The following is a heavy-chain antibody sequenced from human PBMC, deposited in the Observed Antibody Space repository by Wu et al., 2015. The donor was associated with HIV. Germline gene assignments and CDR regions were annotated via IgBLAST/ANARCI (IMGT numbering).Heavy chain of an antibody. D-gene: IGHD2/OR15-2a*01. CDR1: GHIFNNYG. J-gene: IGHJ4*02. CDR2: ISVYYGNT. CDR3: ARGVINSATFDS. V-gene: IGHV1-18*01. Sequence: QVQLVQSGAEIKKPGDSVKVSCKASGHIFNNYGIIWVRQAPGQGLEWMGWISVYYGNTNYAQKLQGRVTMTTETTTRTAYMELRSLRSDDTAVYYCARGVINSATFDSWGREPWSPSPQ.